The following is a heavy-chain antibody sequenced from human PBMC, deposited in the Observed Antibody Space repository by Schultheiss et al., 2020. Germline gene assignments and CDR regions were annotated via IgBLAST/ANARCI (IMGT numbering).Heavy chain of an antibody. V-gene: IGHV3-49*03. CDR3: TTGTWANFDH. Sequence: GESLKISCTASGFTFGDYAMSWFRQAPGKGLEWVGFIRSKAYGGTTEYAASVKGRFTISRDDSKSIAYLQMNSLKTEDTAVYYCTTGTWANFDHWGQGTLVTVSS. J-gene: IGHJ4*02. CDR2: IRSKAYGGTT. D-gene: IGHD2-2*01. CDR1: GFTFGDYA.